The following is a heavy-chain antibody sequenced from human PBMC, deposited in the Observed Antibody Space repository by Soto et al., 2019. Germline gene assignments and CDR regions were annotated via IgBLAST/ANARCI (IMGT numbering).Heavy chain of an antibody. V-gene: IGHV1-69*02. J-gene: IGHJ6*03. CDR3: VRVVNQNCYCIDV. CDR1: GGTFSSYT. CDR2: IISILGIA. D-gene: IGHD3-22*01. Sequence: QVQLVQSGAEVKKPGSSVKVSCKASGGTFSSYTISWVRQAPGQGLEWMGRIISILGIANYAQKFQGRVTITEDKSTRTAYMELSSLRSEDTAVYYCVRVVNQNCYCIDVWGTGTTVTVSS.